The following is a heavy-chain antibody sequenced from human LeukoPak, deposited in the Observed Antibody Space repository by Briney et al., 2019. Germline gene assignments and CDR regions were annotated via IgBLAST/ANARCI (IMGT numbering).Heavy chain of an antibody. Sequence: PGGSLRLSCAASGFTFSSYSMNWVRQAPGKGLEWVGFIRSKAYGGTTEYAASVKGRFTISRDDSKSIAYLQMNSLKTEDTAVYYCTRGSETVYSSSPPYYFDYWGQGTLVTVSS. V-gene: IGHV3-49*04. D-gene: IGHD6-6*01. CDR1: GFTFSSYS. CDR2: IRSKAYGGTT. CDR3: TRGSETVYSSSPPYYFDY. J-gene: IGHJ4*02.